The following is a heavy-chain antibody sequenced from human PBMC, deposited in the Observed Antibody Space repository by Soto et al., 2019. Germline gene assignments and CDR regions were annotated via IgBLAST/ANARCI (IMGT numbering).Heavy chain of an antibody. D-gene: IGHD4-17*01. CDR2: VNPDNHNT. V-gene: IGHV1-18*01. J-gene: IGHJ4*02. Sequence: QVQLVQSGPEVKKPGASVKVSCKVSGYRFPSYGINWVRQAPAQGLEWVGWVNPDNHNTNYAQNLQHTISLTTDTPTNTAFVELRDLTPDDTVVYYCARVRFGDAFDYWGQGTLVTVSS. CDR1: GYRFPSYG. CDR3: ARVRFGDAFDY.